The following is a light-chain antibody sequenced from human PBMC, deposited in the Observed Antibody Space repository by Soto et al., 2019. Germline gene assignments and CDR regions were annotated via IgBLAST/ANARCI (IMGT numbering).Light chain of an antibody. CDR2: DVT. Sequence: QSVLTQPRSVSGSPGQSVTMSCTGTSTDVGAYKYVSWYQQHPGKAPKLILYDVTKRPSGVPDRFSGSKSGNTASLTISALQAEDEADYYCCSYTGTYTSSVFGTGTKVTAL. J-gene: IGLJ1*01. CDR1: STDVGAYKY. CDR3: CSYTGTYTSSV. V-gene: IGLV2-11*01.